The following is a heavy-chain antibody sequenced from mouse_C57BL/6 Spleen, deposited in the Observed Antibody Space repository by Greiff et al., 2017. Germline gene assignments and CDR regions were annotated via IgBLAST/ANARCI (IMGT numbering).Heavy chain of an antibody. V-gene: IGHV1-61*01. CDR3: ARYRYYYAMDY. Sequence: VQLQQSGAELVRPGSSVKLSCKASGYTFTSYWMDWVKQRPGQGLEWIGNIYPSDSETHYNQKFKDKATLTVDKSSSTAYMQLSSLTSEDSAVYYCARYRYYYAMDYWGQGTSVTVSS. CDR1: GYTFTSYW. J-gene: IGHJ4*01. CDR2: IYPSDSET.